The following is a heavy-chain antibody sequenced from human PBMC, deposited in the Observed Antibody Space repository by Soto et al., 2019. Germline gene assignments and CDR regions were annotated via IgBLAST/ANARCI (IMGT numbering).Heavy chain of an antibody. J-gene: IGHJ3*02. CDR2: INYSGRT. CDR3: ARGRVVWFINQLLNAFDI. CDR1: GGSISSYY. Sequence: QVQLQASGPGLVKPSETLSLTCTVSGGSISSYYWSWIRQPPGKGLEWIGYINYSGRTNYNPSLKSRVTISVDTSKNHFSLKLSYVTAADTAAYYWARGRVVWFINQLLNAFDIWGQGTMVTVSS. D-gene: IGHD2-2*01. V-gene: IGHV4-59*01.